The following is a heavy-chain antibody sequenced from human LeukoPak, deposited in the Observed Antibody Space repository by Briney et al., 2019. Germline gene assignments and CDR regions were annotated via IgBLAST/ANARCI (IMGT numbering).Heavy chain of an antibody. Sequence: IFGTANYAQKFQGRVTITADESTSTAYMELSSLRSEDTAVYYCARDNDRVVPAADYYGMDVWGQGTTVTVSS. CDR2: IFGTA. CDR3: ARDNDRVVPAADYYGMDV. J-gene: IGHJ6*02. V-gene: IGHV1-69*01. D-gene: IGHD2-2*01.